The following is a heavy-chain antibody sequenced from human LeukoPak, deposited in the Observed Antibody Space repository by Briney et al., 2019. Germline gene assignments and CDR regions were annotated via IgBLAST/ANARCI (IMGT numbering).Heavy chain of an antibody. J-gene: IGHJ4*02. V-gene: IGHV3-21*01. CDR1: GFTFSSYS. CDR2: ISGSGTYI. Sequence: GGSLRLSCAASGFTFSSYSMNWVRQAPGKGLEWVSSISGSGTYIYYADSVKGRFTISRDNAKNLLYLQMNSLRVEDTAVYYCARSTGGISVAGGGDYWGQGTLVTVSS. CDR3: ARSTGGISVAGGGDY. D-gene: IGHD6-19*01.